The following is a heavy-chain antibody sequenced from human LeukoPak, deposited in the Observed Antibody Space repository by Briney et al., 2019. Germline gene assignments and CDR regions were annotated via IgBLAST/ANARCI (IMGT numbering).Heavy chain of an antibody. V-gene: IGHV1-18*01. J-gene: IGHJ4*02. CDR1: GYTYTSYG. Sequence: ASVKVSCKASGYTYTSYGISWVRQAPGQGLEWMGWISAYNGNTNYAQKLQGRVTITRDTSASTAYIELRSLRSEDTAMYYCARGSTSDWPLDHWGQETLVTISS. CDR2: ISAYNGNT. CDR3: ARGSTSDWPLDH. D-gene: IGHD2-2*01.